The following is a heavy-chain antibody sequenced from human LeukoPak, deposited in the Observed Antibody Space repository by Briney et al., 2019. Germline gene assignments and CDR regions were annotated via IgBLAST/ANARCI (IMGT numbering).Heavy chain of an antibody. CDR1: GGSISSYY. Sequence: SETLSLTCTVSGGSISSYYWSWIRQPPGKGLEWIGYIHYSGSSNYNPSLKSRATISVDTSKNQFSLKLSSVTAADTAVYYCARARFGDLFGVDYWGQGTLVTVSS. J-gene: IGHJ4*02. D-gene: IGHD3-10*01. CDR2: IHYSGSS. V-gene: IGHV4-59*01. CDR3: ARARFGDLFGVDY.